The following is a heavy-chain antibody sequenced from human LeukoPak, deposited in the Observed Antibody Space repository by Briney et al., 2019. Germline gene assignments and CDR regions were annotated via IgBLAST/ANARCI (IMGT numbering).Heavy chain of an antibody. J-gene: IGHJ5*02. Sequence: KPSETLSLTCAVSGYSISSGYYWSWIRQPAGKGLEWIGRIYTSGSTNYNPSLKSRVTISVDTSKNQFSLKLSSVTAADTAVYYCARDGADFWSGYYNWFDPWGQGTLVTVSS. CDR3: ARDGADFWSGYYNWFDP. D-gene: IGHD3-3*01. CDR1: GYSISSGYY. CDR2: IYTSGST. V-gene: IGHV4-61*02.